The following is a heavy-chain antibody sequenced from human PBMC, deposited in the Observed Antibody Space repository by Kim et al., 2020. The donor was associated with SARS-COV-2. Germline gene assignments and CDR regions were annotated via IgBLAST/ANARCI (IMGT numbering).Heavy chain of an antibody. J-gene: IGHJ4*02. D-gene: IGHD3-22*01. CDR3: AIKGSYYYDSSGYYPFDY. V-gene: IGHV3-23*01. Sequence: GGSLRLSCAASGFTFSSYAMSWVRQAPGKGLEWVSAISGSGGSTYYADSVKGRFTISRDNSKNTLYLQMNSLRAEDTAVYYCAIKGSYYYDSSGYYPFDYWGQGTLVTVSS. CDR2: ISGSGGST. CDR1: GFTFSSYA.